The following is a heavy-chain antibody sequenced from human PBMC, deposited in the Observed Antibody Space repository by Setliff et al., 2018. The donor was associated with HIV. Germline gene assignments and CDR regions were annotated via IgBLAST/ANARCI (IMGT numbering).Heavy chain of an antibody. V-gene: IGHV4-4*02. CDR1: DDSITGNNW. D-gene: IGHD3-10*01. J-gene: IGHJ5*02. CDR3: ARLHTDYGSWYFDA. CDR2: IDHSGST. Sequence: PSETLSLTCTVSDDSITGNNWWNWVRQPPGKGLEWIGEIDHSGSTNYSPPLKSRVTMSVDKSKKQFSLKLKSMAAADTAVYYCARLHTDYGSWYFDAWGPGTLVTVS.